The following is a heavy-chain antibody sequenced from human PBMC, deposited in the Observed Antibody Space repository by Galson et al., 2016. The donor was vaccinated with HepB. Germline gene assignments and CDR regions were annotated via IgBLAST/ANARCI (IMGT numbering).Heavy chain of an antibody. V-gene: IGHV3-30*18. CDR2: ISNDGSNK. J-gene: IGHJ4*02. CDR3: AKVGCSGGNCYSGAGLES. CDR1: GFTFSTYS. D-gene: IGHD2-15*01. Sequence: SLRLSCATSGFTFSTYSMHWVRQAPGKGLDWMAVISNDGSNKYYPDSVRGRFTISRDNSKSTLYLQMDSLRAEDTAVYFCAKVGCSGGNCYSGAGLESWGQGTLVTVSS.